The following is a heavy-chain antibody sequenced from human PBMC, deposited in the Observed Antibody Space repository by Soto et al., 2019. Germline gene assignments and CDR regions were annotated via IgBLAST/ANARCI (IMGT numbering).Heavy chain of an antibody. J-gene: IGHJ6*02. D-gene: IGHD1-20*01. CDR2: IYPGDSGT. CDR1: GYSFTTYW. V-gene: IGHV5-51*01. Sequence: GESLKISCKGSGYSFTTYWIGWVRQMPGKGLELMGIIYPGDSGTRYSPSFQGLVTISVDKSISATYLQWSSLKASDTAMYYCTRRYIPQASNYYYGMDVWGQGTTVTVSS. CDR3: TRRYIPQASNYYYGMDV.